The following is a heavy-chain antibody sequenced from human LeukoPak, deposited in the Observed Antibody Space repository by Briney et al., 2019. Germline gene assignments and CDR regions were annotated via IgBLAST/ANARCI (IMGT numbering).Heavy chain of an antibody. J-gene: IGHJ5*02. CDR2: INPNSGGT. CDR1: GYTFTGYY. D-gene: IGHD3-10*01. Sequence: ASVKVFCKASGYTFTGYYMHWVRQAPGQGLEWMGWINPNSGGTNYAQKFQGRVTMTRDTSISTAYMELSRLRSDDTAVYYCARAGTMFWGVIRSWFDPWGQGTLVTVSS. CDR3: ARAGTMFWGVIRSWFDP. V-gene: IGHV1-2*02.